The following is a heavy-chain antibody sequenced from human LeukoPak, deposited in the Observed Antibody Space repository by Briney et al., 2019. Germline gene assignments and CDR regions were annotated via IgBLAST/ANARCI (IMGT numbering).Heavy chain of an antibody. J-gene: IGHJ4*02. Sequence: GASVKVSRKASGGAFNIYGITWVRQAPGQGLEWMGRIVPIRDMANYGQRFQGRVTITADRSTSTAYLELRRLTSDDTAFYYCATSGYTSRFDHWGQGTLVTVSS. D-gene: IGHD6-19*01. V-gene: IGHV1-69*04. CDR2: IVPIRDMA. CDR3: ATSGYTSRFDH. CDR1: GGAFNIYG.